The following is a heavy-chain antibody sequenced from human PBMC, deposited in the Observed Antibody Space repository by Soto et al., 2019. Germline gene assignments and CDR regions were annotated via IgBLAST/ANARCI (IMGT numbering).Heavy chain of an antibody. CDR3: AKHEQLFSEPCLFDY. CDR2: ISYDGSNE. Sequence: QVQLVESGGGVVQPGRSLRLSCAASGFTFSSYDMHWVRQAPGKGLEWVAVISYDGSNEYYADSPKGRFTISRDNSKNTLYLQMNTLSAEDTAVYYCAKHEQLFSEPCLFDYCRQGTLVTVSS. D-gene: IGHD5-18*01. CDR1: GFTFSSYD. J-gene: IGHJ4*02. V-gene: IGHV3-30*18.